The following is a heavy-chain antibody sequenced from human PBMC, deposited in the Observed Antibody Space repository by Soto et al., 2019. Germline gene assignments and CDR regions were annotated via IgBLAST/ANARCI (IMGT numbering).Heavy chain of an antibody. CDR2: IDTSGST. V-gene: IGHV4-4*07. Sequence: PSETLSLTCTVSGGSISNYDCNWIRQPAGKGLEWIGRIDTSGSTNYNPSLKSRVTMSVDTSKQEFSLKLSSVTAADKALYYCARGGQDFWSGPFDYWGRGALVTVSS. CDR3: ARGGQDFWSGPFDY. CDR1: GGSISNYD. D-gene: IGHD3-3*01. J-gene: IGHJ4*02.